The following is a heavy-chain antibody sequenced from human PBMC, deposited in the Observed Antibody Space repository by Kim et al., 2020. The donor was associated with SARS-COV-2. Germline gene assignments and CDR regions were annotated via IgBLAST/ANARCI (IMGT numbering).Heavy chain of an antibody. CDR3: ARQGYDFWSGYLFDY. V-gene: IGHV4-39*01. D-gene: IGHD3-3*01. CDR2: IYYSGST. CDR1: GGSISGSSYY. Sequence: SETLSLTCTVSGGSISGSSYYWGWIRQPPGKGLEWIGSIYYSGSTYYNPSLKSRVTISVDTSKNQFSLKLSSVTAADTAVYYCARQGYDFWSGYLFDYWGQGTLVTLSS. J-gene: IGHJ4*02.